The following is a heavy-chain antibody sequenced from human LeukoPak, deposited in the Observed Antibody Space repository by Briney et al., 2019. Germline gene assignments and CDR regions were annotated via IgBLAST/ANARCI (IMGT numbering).Heavy chain of an antibody. V-gene: IGHV4-31*03. CDR3: ARDPTGFQEMATIIN. D-gene: IGHD5-24*01. CDR1: GGSISSGGYY. CDR2: IYYSGST. Sequence: PSETLSLTCTVSGGSISSGGYYWNWIRQHPGKGLEWIGYIYYSGSTYYNPSLKSRVTISVDTSKNQFSLKLSSVTAADTAVYYCARDPTGFQEMATIINWGQGTLVTVSS. J-gene: IGHJ4*02.